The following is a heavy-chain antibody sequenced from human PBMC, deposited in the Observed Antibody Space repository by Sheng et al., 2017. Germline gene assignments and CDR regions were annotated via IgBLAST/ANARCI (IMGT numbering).Heavy chain of an antibody. D-gene: IGHD3-3*01. V-gene: IGHV1-18*01. CDR3: ARDRIGGDFWSGYYTDYFDY. Sequence: QVQLVQSGAEVKKPGASVKVSCKASGYTFTSYGISWVRQAPGQGLEWMGWISAYNGNTNYAQKLQGRVTMTTDTSTSTAYMELRSLRSDDTAVYYCARDRIGGDFWSGYYTDYFDYWGQGTLVTVSS. CDR1: GYTFTSYG. CDR2: ISAYNGNT. J-gene: IGHJ4*02.